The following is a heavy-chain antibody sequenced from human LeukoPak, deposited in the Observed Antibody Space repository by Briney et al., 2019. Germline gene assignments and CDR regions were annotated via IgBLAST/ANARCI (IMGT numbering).Heavy chain of an antibody. CDR3: ARRPYYYDSRGYNFDS. Sequence: KRGESLKISCKGSGYSFTSYWIGWVRQMPGKGLEWMGIIYPGDSDTRYSPSFQGQVTISADKSISTAYLQWSSLKASDTAMYYCARRPYYYDSRGYNFDSWGQGTLVTVSS. J-gene: IGHJ4*02. V-gene: IGHV5-51*01. D-gene: IGHD3-22*01. CDR2: IYPGDSDT. CDR1: GYSFTSYW.